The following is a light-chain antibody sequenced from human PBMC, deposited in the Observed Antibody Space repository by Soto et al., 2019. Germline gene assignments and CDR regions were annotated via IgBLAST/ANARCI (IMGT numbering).Light chain of an antibody. CDR2: KAS. V-gene: IGKV1-5*03. Sequence: DIQMTQSPSTLSASVGDRVTITCRASQSISSWLAWYQQKPGKAPKLLIYKASSLESGVTSRFSGSGSGTEFTLTISSLQPDDFATYYCQQYNSYSWTFGQETKVEIK. CDR3: QQYNSYSWT. CDR1: QSISSW. J-gene: IGKJ1*01.